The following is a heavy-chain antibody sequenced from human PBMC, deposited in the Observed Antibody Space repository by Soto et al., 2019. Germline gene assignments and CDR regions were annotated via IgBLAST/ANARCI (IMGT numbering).Heavy chain of an antibody. CDR1: GGSISSSNW. CDR3: ARVLGIVVVPAAMSNWFDP. CDR2: IYHSGST. D-gene: IGHD2-2*01. V-gene: IGHV4-4*02. J-gene: IGHJ5*02. Sequence: SETLSLTCAVSGGSISSSNWWGWVRQPPGKGLEWIGEIYHSGSTNYNPSLKSRVTISVDKSKNQFSLKLSSVTAADTAVYYCARVLGIVVVPAAMSNWFDPWGQGTLVTVSS.